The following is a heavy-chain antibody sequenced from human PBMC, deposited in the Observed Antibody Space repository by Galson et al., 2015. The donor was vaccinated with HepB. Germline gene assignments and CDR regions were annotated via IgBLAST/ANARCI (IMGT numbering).Heavy chain of an antibody. D-gene: IGHD2-15*01. J-gene: IGHJ5*02. CDR1: GYTFSSYP. Sequence: SVKVSCKASGYTFSSYPITWVRQAPAQGLEWMGWISAYNRQTDFAQKFQGRLTMTADTSTSTAYMELRSLRSDDTAVYYCARGALVVAVGATQNNWFDPWGRGTLVTVSS. V-gene: IGHV1-18*01. CDR2: ISAYNRQT. CDR3: ARGALVVAVGATQNNWFDP.